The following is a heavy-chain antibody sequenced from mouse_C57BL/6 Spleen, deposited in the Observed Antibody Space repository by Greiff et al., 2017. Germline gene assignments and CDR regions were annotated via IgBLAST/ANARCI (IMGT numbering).Heavy chain of an antibody. J-gene: IGHJ4*01. CDR3: ARGQFITTVVAPDYAMDY. CDR2: INPSSGYT. Sequence: QVQLQQSGAELARPGASVKMSCKASGYTFTSYTMHWVKQRPGQGLEWIGYINPSSGYTKYNQKFKDKATLTADKSSSTAYMQLSSLTSEDSAVYYCARGQFITTVVAPDYAMDYWGQGTSVTVSS. D-gene: IGHD1-1*01. V-gene: IGHV1-4*01. CDR1: GYTFTSYT.